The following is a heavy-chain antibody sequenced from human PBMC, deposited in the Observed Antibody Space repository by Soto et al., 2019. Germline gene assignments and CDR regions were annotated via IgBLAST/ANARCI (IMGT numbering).Heavy chain of an antibody. V-gene: IGHV3-64*07. CDR3: AREARRFWALFDY. J-gene: IGHJ4*02. CDR2: ISSNGGST. CDR1: GFTFSSYA. D-gene: IGHD3-16*01. Sequence: EVQLVESGGGLVQPGGSLRLSCAASGFTFSSYAMHWVRQAPGKGLEYVSAISSNGGSTYYADSVKGRFTISRDNSKNTLYLQMGSLRAEVMAVYYCAREARRFWALFDYWGQGTMVTVSS.